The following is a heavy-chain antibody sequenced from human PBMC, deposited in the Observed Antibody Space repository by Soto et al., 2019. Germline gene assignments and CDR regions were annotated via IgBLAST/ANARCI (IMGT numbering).Heavy chain of an antibody. D-gene: IGHD4-4*01. CDR1: GGSISSYY. J-gene: IGHJ4*02. V-gene: IGHV4-59*08. CDR2: IYYSGST. Sequence: SETLSLTCTVSGGSISSYYWSWIRQPPGKGLEWIGYIYYSGSTNYNPSLKSRVTISVDTSKNQFSLKLSSVTAADTAVYYCARRDFYSNHLDYWGQGTLVTVAS. CDR3: ARRDFYSNHLDY.